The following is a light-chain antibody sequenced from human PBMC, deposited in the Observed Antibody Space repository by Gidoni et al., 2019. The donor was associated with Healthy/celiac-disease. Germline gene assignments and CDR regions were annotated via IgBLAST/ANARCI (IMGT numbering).Light chain of an antibody. V-gene: IGKV3-20*01. J-gene: IGKJ1*01. CDR2: GAT. CDR1: QSVSSSY. CDR3: QHYGSSPWT. Sequence: EIVLTQSPCTLSLSPGERATLACRASQSVSSSYLVWYQQKPGQAPRLLIYGATSRATGIPDRFSGSGSGTDFTLTISRLEPEDLAVYYCQHYGSSPWTFGQGTKVEIK.